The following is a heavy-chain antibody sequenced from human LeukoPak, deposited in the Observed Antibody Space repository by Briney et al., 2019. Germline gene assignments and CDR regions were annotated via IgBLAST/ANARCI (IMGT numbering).Heavy chain of an antibody. CDR2: ISGSGADT. D-gene: IGHD4-17*01. CDR3: AKPHGVGY. CDR1: GFTFSNFD. V-gene: IGHV3-23*01. J-gene: IGHJ4*02. Sequence: GGSLRLSCTTSGFTFSNFDMSWVRQAPGEGLGWVSIISGSGADTFYTDSVKGRFTISRDNSKNTLYLQMNSLRAEDTAVYYCAKPHGVGYLGQGTLVTVSS.